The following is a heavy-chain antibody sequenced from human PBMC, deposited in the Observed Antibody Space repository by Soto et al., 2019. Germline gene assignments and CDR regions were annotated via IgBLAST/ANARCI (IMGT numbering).Heavy chain of an antibody. CDR1: GFTFSSCA. CDR2: IIDSGGST. V-gene: IGHV3-23*01. Sequence: GGSLRLSCAASGFTFSSCAMGWVRQAPGKGLEWVSDIIDSGGSTYYSTSLKTRLTISKDTSKNQVVLTMTNMDPVDTATYYCVAGYCSGGSFDRYYYYGMDVWGQGTTVTVSS. J-gene: IGHJ6*02. CDR3: VAGYCSGGSFDRYYYYGMDV. D-gene: IGHD2-15*01.